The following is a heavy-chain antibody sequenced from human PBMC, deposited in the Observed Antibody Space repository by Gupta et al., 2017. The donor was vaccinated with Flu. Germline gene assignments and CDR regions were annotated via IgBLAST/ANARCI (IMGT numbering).Heavy chain of an antibody. J-gene: IGHJ4*02. V-gene: IGHV3-30-3*01. Sequence: APGKGLEWVAVIAYDGSNKYYADSVKGRFTISRDNSKNTLYLQMNSLRAEDTAVYYCARACLYAEAGSKLDYWGQGTLVTVSS. D-gene: IGHD2-2*01. CDR2: IAYDGSNK. CDR3: ARACLYAEAGSKLDY.